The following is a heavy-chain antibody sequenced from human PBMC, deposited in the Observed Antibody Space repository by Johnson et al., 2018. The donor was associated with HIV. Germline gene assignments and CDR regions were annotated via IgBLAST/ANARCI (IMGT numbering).Heavy chain of an antibody. CDR3: TTDDDGSGRALSAFDI. Sequence: LVESGGGLVTPGGSLRLSCAASGFTFRKAWMSWVRQAPGKGLEWGGRFKSNTDDGTTDYAAPVQGRLTISRDDAKNTLYLQMNSLKTEDTAVYYCTTDDDGSGRALSAFDIWGQGTMVTVSS. J-gene: IGHJ3*02. CDR2: FKSNTDDGTT. D-gene: IGHD3-10*01. CDR1: GFTFRKAW. V-gene: IGHV3-15*01.